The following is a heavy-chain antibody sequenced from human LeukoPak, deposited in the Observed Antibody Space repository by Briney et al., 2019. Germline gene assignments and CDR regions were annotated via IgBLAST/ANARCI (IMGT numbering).Heavy chain of an antibody. J-gene: IGHJ6*02. D-gene: IGHD3-10*01. CDR1: GISFSNYA. CDR3: ARGNYYGAGSYNYYGMDV. V-gene: IGHV3-30-3*01. CDR2: ISDDGTKK. Sequence: TGGSLRLSCVASGISFSNYAMHWVRQAPGKGLEWVAAISDDGTKKYYGDSEKGRFTISRDNPKNTLFLQMTSLRAEDTAVYYCARGNYYGAGSYNYYGMDVWGQGTTVTVTS.